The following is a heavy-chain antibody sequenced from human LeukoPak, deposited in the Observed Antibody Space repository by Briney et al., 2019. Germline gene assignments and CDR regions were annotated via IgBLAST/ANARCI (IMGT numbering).Heavy chain of an antibody. CDR2: VIPIFGTA. CDR3: ARARGGITIFGVAINWFDP. J-gene: IGHJ5*02. V-gene: IGHV1-69*05. D-gene: IGHD3-3*01. CDR1: GGTFSSYA. Sequence: SVKVSCKASGGTFSSYAISWVRQAPGQGLEWMGGVIPIFGTANYAQKFQGRVTITTDESTSTAYTELSSLRPEDTAVYYCARARGGITIFGVAINWFDPWGQGTLVTVSS.